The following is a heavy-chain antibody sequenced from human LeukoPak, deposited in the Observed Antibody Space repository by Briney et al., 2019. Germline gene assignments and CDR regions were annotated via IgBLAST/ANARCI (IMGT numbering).Heavy chain of an antibody. D-gene: IGHD2-8*01. CDR2: IVPMFGIP. Sequence: SVKVSCKASGYTFTSYDINWVRQAPGQGLEWMGRIVPMFGIPDYAQKFQGRVTLTADKSTSTAYMELSSLRSEDTAMYYCAIMGGSTTRAVDYWAQGTLVTVSS. CDR3: AIMGGSTTRAVDY. CDR1: GYTFTSYD. V-gene: IGHV1-69*04. J-gene: IGHJ4*02.